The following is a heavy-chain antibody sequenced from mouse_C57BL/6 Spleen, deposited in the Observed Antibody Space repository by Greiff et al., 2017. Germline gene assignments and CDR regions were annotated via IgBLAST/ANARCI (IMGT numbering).Heavy chain of an antibody. V-gene: IGHV7-1*01. Sequence: EVKLMESGGGLVQSGRSLRLSCATSGFTFSDFYMEWVRQAPGKGLVWIAASRNKANDYTTEYSASVKGRFIVSRDTSQSILYLQMNALRAEDTAIYYCARDELGRFAYWGQGTLVTVSA. CDR1: GFTFSDFY. CDR3: ARDELGRFAY. D-gene: IGHD4-1*01. J-gene: IGHJ3*01. CDR2: SRNKANDYTT.